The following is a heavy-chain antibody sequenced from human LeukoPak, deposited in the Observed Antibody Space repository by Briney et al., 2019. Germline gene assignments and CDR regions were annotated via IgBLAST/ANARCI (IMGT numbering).Heavy chain of an antibody. D-gene: IGHD5-18*01. CDR1: GFTFSNYG. CDR3: ARDPGYTTMVKDYFDY. Sequence: GGSLRLSCAASGFTFSNYGMHWVRQARDKGLECVAVIWYDGTNKYYADSVKGRFTISRDNFKNTLYLQMNNLRAEDTAVYYCARDPGYTTMVKDYFDYWGQGTLVTVSS. V-gene: IGHV3-33*08. CDR2: IWYDGTNK. J-gene: IGHJ4*02.